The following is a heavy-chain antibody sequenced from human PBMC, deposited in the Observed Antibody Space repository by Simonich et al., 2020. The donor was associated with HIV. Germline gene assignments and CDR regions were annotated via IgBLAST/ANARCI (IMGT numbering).Heavy chain of an antibody. Sequence: QVQLQQWGAGLLKPSETLSLTCAVYGGSFSGYYWSWIRQPPGKGQEWFGEINHSGSTNYNPSLKSRVTISVDTSKNQFSLKLSSVTAADTAVYYCARRHPTTVTTPYFDYWGQGTLVTVSS. V-gene: IGHV4-34*01. CDR3: ARRHPTTVTTPYFDY. CDR2: INHSGST. CDR1: GGSFSGYY. D-gene: IGHD4-17*01. J-gene: IGHJ4*02.